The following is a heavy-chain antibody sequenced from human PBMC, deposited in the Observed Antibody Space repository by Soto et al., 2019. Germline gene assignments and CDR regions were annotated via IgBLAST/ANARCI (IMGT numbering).Heavy chain of an antibody. CDR3: ARARFFASARRDYYNGLDV. CDR1: GASIGSSSDW. Sequence: PSETLSLTCTVSGASIGSSSDWWTWVRQPPGKGLEWIGEIFHSGPTNRNPSLESRVTISVDKSKNQFSLKMYSVTAADTAVYYCARARFFASARRDYYNGLDVWGQGTTVTVSS. CDR2: IFHSGPT. V-gene: IGHV4-4*02. J-gene: IGHJ6*02. D-gene: IGHD3-3*01.